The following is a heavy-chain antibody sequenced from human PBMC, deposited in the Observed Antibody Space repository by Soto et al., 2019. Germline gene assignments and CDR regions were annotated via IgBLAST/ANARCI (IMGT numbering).Heavy chain of an antibody. CDR2: MNPNSGNT. CDR1: GYTFTSYD. J-gene: IGHJ6*03. CDR3: ARALQYSSSSSFGYYYYYYYMDV. Sequence: ASVKVSCKASGYTFTSYDINWVRQATGQGLEWMGWMNPNSGNTGYAQKFQGRVTMTRNTSISTAYMELSSLRSEDTAVYYCARALQYSSSSSFGYYYYYYYMDVWGKGTTVTVSS. V-gene: IGHV1-8*01. D-gene: IGHD6-13*01.